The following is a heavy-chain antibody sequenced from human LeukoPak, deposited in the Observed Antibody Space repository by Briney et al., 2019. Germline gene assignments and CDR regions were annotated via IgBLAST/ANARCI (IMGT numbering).Heavy chain of an antibody. D-gene: IGHD6-19*01. V-gene: IGHV3-23*01. J-gene: IGHJ4*02. CDR1: GFTFSSYA. CDR2: ISGSGGST. Sequence: PGGSLRLSCAASGFTFSSYAMSWVRQAPGKGLEWVSAISGSGGSTYYADSVKGRFTISRDNSKNTLYLQMNSLRAEDTAEYYCAGSGWYGGPFDYWGQGTLVTVSS. CDR3: AGSGWYGGPFDY.